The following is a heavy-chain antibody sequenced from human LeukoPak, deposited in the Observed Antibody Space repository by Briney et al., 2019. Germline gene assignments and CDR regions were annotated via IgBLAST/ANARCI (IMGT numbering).Heavy chain of an antibody. Sequence: SQTLSLTXTVSGGSISSGDYYWSWIRQPPGKGLEWIGYIYYSGSTYYNPSIKSRLTISVDTSKNQFSLKLSSVTAADTAVYYCARKRRDGYNLGYFDYWGQRTLVTVSS. V-gene: IGHV4-30-4*08. J-gene: IGHJ4*02. CDR2: IYYSGST. CDR1: GGSISSGDYY. D-gene: IGHD5-24*01. CDR3: ARKRRDGYNLGYFDY.